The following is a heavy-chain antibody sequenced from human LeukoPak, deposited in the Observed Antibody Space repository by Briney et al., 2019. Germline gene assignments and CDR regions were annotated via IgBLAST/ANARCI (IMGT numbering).Heavy chain of an antibody. CDR3: ARDLIVGTTIRYYFDY. J-gene: IGHJ4*02. Sequence: GGSLRLSCMASGFSYDYYGMSWVRQLPGKGLEWVAGINWDGSSSGYVDSVKGRFTISRDNANNSLYLQMNSLRAEDTAVYYCARDLIVGTTIRYYFDYWGQGTLVTVSS. V-gene: IGHV3-20*04. CDR2: INWDGSSS. CDR1: GFSYDYYG. D-gene: IGHD1-26*01.